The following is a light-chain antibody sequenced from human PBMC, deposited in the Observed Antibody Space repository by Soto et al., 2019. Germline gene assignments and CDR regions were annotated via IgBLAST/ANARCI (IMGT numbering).Light chain of an antibody. CDR3: SSYASLSTDI. CDR1: STDIGPYNY. V-gene: IGLV2-14*03. Sequence: QSALAQPPSVSGSPGQSITISCTGTSTDIGPYNYVSWYQQYPGKAPKLVIYDVKNRPSGVSKRFAGSKSGNTASLTISGLQADDEADYYCSSYASLSTDIFGGGTKLTVL. J-gene: IGLJ2*01. CDR2: DVK.